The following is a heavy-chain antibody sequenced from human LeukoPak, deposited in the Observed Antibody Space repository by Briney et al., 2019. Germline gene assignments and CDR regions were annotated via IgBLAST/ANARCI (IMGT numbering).Heavy chain of an antibody. Sequence: ASVKVSCKASGYTFTDYYMHWVRQAPGQGLEWMGWINPNSGGTNYAQKFQGRVTMTRDTSISTAYMELSRLRAEDTAMYYCARDRYPAAREFDYWGQGTLVTVSS. D-gene: IGHD2-2*01. CDR3: ARDRYPAAREFDY. CDR1: GYTFTDYY. V-gene: IGHV1-2*02. CDR2: INPNSGGT. J-gene: IGHJ4*02.